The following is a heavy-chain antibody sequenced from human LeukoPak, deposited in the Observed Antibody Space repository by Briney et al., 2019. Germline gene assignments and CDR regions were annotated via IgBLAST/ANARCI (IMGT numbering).Heavy chain of an antibody. D-gene: IGHD1-14*01. V-gene: IGHV3-33*08. CDR3: ARDRDRAKFYFDY. CDR1: GFTFSSYG. CDR2: IWYDGYNK. Sequence: GGSLRLSCAASGFTFSSYGMHWVRQAPGKGLEWVAIIWYDGYNKYYADSVRGRFTISRDNSKNTVYVQMNNLRAEDTAVYYCARDRDRAKFYFDYWGQGTLVTVSS. J-gene: IGHJ4*02.